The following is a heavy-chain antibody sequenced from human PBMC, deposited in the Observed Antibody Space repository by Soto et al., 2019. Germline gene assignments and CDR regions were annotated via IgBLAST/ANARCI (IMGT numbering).Heavy chain of an antibody. D-gene: IGHD6-6*01. Sequence: SETLSLTCTVSFGSISSYYWSCIRHPPGKGLEWIGYIYYSGSTNYNPSLKSRVTISVDTSKNQFSLKLSSVTAADTAVYYCASSNGIAAPDYWYFDLWGRGTLVTVSS. CDR3: ASSNGIAAPDYWYFDL. CDR1: FGSISSYY. J-gene: IGHJ2*01. CDR2: IYYSGST. V-gene: IGHV4-59*01.